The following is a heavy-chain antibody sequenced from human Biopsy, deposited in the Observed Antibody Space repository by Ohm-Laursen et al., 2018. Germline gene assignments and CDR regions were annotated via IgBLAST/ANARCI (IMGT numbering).Heavy chain of an antibody. D-gene: IGHD3-3*01. J-gene: IGHJ4*02. CDR1: GYTFTNYA. Sequence: VSSVKVSCKASGYTFTNYAINWVRQAPGQGLEWLGWISVKTGNTNYTQKLQGRVTMTTDTSTNTAYMELRSLRSDDTALYYCAREGTSVTFFGKISDYYFDFWVPGTVVTVSS. CDR3: AREGTSVTFFGKISDYYFDF. V-gene: IGHV1-18*01. CDR2: ISVKTGNT.